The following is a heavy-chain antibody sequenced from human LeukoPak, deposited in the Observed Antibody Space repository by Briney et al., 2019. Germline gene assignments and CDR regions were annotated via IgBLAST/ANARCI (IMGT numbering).Heavy chain of an antibody. CDR2: IYSGGST. CDR3: ARALGYDCSSTICYAFGWFDP. CDR1: GFTFSSYE. Sequence: PGGSLRLSCAASGFTFSSYEMNWVRQAPGKGLEWVSVIYSGGSTYYADSVKGRFTISRDNSKNTLYLQMNSLRAEDSAVYYCARALGYDCSSTICYAFGWFDPWGQGTLVTVSS. V-gene: IGHV3-66*01. D-gene: IGHD2-2*01. J-gene: IGHJ5*02.